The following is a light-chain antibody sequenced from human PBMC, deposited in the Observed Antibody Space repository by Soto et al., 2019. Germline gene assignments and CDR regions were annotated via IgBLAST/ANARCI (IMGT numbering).Light chain of an antibody. Sequence: DIQMTQSPSTLSASVGDRVTITCRASQSISSWLAWYQQKPGKAPKLLIYKASSLESGVPSRFSGSGSGTEFTLTISSLQPDDFATYYCQQYNSYSPTYTFDQETKLEIK. CDR3: QQYNSYSPTYT. J-gene: IGKJ2*01. V-gene: IGKV1-5*03. CDR2: KAS. CDR1: QSISSW.